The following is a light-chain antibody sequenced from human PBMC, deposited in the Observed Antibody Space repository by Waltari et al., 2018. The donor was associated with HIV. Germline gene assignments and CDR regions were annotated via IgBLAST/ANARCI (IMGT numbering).Light chain of an antibody. V-gene: IGLV1-40*01. J-gene: IGLJ1*01. CDR2: ATN. CDR1: SSNIGAGFE. CDR3: QSYDSSLRGYA. Sequence: QSVLTQPPSVSGAPGQRVTISCTGSSSNIGAGFEVHWYQQLPATAPKLLIYATNNRPSGVPDRFSCSKSGTSASLAITGLQAEDEADYYCQSYDSSLRGYAFGTGTKVSVL.